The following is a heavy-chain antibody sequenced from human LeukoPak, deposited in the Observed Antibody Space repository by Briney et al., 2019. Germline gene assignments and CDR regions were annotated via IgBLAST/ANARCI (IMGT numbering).Heavy chain of an antibody. CDR1: GFTFSSYA. CDR2: MSGSGGST. CDR3: ARASDIVATILFDF. Sequence: GGSLRLSCAASGFTFSSYAMSWVRQAPGKGLEWVSGMSGSGGSTYYADSVKGRFTISRDNSKNSLYLQMNSLRAEDTALYYCARASDIVATILFDFWGQGTLVTVSS. V-gene: IGHV3-23*01. J-gene: IGHJ4*02. D-gene: IGHD5-12*01.